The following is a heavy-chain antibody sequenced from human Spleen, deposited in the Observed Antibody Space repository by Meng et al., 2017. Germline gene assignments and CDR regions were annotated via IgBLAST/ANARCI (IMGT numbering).Heavy chain of an antibody. Sequence: SETLSLTCTVSGGSISSYYWSWIRQPAGKGLEWIGRIYTIGNTNYNPSLESRLTISVDTSKNQFSLKLSSVTAADTAVYYCARDLGLYGMDVWGQGTTVTVSS. CDR3: ARDLGLYGMDV. V-gene: IGHV4-4*07. CDR1: GGSISSYY. J-gene: IGHJ6*02. CDR2: IYTIGNT. D-gene: IGHD7-27*01.